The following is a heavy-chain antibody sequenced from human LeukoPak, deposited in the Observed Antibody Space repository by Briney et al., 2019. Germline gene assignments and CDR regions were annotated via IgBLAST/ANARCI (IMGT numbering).Heavy chain of an antibody. Sequence: SVQFSCKVSGYTLTELSMHWVRPAPGKGLEWMGGFDPEDGETIYAQKFQGRVTMTEDTSTDTAYMELSSLRSEDTAVYYCATGIDTDYDYWGQGTLVTVSS. J-gene: IGHJ4*02. CDR3: ATGIDTDYDY. CDR2: FDPEDGET. V-gene: IGHV1-24*01. CDR1: GYTLTELS. D-gene: IGHD2-2*02.